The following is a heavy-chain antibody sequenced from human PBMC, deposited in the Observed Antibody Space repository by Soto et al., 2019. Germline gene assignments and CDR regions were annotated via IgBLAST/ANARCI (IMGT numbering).Heavy chain of an antibody. V-gene: IGHV1-2*04. D-gene: IGHD2-2*01. CDR2: INPNSGGT. J-gene: IGHJ5*02. Sequence: ASVKVSCKASGYTFTGYYMHWARRAPGQGLEWMGWINPNSGGTNYAQKFQGWVTMTRDTSISTAYMELSRLRSDDTAVYYCARDRREGYCSSTSCLNCFDPWGQGTLVTVSP. CDR1: GYTFTGYY. CDR3: ARDRREGYCSSTSCLNCFDP.